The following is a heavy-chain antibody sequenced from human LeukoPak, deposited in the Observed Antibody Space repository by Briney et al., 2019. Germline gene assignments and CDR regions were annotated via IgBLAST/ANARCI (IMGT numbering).Heavy chain of an antibody. D-gene: IGHD2-2*01. CDR1: GGSISSSSYY. CDR3: ARASFVVVPAARAYYYYYMDV. V-gene: IGHV4-39*07. CDR2: IYYSGST. Sequence: KASETLSLTCTVSGGSISSSSYYWGWSRQPPGKGLEWIGSIYYSGSTYYNPSVKSRFTISVDTSKNQFSLKLSSVTAADTAVYYCARASFVVVPAARAYYYYYMDVWGKGTTVTVSS. J-gene: IGHJ6*03.